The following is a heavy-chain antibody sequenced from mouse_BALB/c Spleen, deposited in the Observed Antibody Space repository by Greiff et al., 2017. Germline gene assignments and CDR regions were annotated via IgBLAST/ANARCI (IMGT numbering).Heavy chain of an antibody. CDR1: GFSLTSYG. D-gene: IGHD2-1*01. CDR3: ARSYYGNLFDY. Sequence: QVQTKESGPGLVAPSQSLSITCTVFGFSLTSYGVHRVRQPPGKGLEWLGVIWAGGSTNYNSALMSRLSISKDNSKSQVFLKMNSLQTDDTAMYYCARSYYGNLFDYWGQGTTLTVSA. J-gene: IGHJ2*01. V-gene: IGHV2-9*02. CDR2: IWAGGST.